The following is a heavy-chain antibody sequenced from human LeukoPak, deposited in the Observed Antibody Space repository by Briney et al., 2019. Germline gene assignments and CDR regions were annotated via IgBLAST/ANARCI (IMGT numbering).Heavy chain of an antibody. D-gene: IGHD5-18*01. Sequence: GGSLRLSCAASGFTFSDYYMSWIRQAPGKGLEWVSYISSSGSTIYYADSVRGRFTISRDNAKNSLYLQMNSLRAEDTAVYYCARPPSGYSYGLNAFDIWGQGTMVTVSS. J-gene: IGHJ3*02. V-gene: IGHV3-11*04. CDR2: ISSSGSTI. CDR3: ARPPSGYSYGLNAFDI. CDR1: GFTFSDYY.